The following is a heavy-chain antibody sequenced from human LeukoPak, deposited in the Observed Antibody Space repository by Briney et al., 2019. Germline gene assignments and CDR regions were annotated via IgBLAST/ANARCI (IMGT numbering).Heavy chain of an antibody. J-gene: IGHJ4*02. V-gene: IGHV3-49*04. D-gene: IGHD2-15*01. CDR3: TRVVVTQRWSFDY. Sequence: GGSLRLSCTASGFTFGDYGMSWVRQAPGKGLEWVGFIRSRAYGETTDYAASVEGRFIISRGDSKTIAYLQMNSLTAEDTAVYYCTRVVVTQRWSFDYWGQGTLVTVSS. CDR2: IRSRAYGETT. CDR1: GFTFGDYG.